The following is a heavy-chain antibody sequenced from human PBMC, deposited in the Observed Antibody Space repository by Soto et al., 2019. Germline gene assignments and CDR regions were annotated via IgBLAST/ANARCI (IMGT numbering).Heavy chain of an antibody. Sequence: ASVKVSCKASGYTFTGYYMHWVRQAPGQGLEWMGWINPNSGGTNYAQKFQGRVTMTRDTSISTAYMELSRLRSDDTAVYYCAREDIVVVVAATPSRWFDPRGQGTLVTVSS. CDR3: AREDIVVVVAATPSRWFDP. CDR1: GYTFTGYY. J-gene: IGHJ5*02. D-gene: IGHD2-15*01. CDR2: INPNSGGT. V-gene: IGHV1-2*02.